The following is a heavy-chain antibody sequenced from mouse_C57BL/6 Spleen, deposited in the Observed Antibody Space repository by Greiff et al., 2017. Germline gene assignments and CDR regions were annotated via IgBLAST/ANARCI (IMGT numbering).Heavy chain of an antibody. CDR1: GYSFTGYY. D-gene: IGHD2-2*01. CDR2: INPSTGGT. CDR3: ARLGYDEGPHWYFDV. V-gene: IGHV1-42*01. Sequence: EVKLQESGPELVKPGASVKISCKASGYSFTGYYMNWVKQSPEKSLEWIGEINPSTGGTTYNQKFNAKATLTVDKSSSPAYMQLKSLTAEDSAVYCCARLGYDEGPHWYFDVWGTGTTVTVSS. J-gene: IGHJ1*03.